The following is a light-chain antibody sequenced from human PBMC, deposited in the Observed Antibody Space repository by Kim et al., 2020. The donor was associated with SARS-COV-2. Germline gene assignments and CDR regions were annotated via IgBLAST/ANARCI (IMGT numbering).Light chain of an antibody. CDR2: DAS. CDR1: QSVHRN. V-gene: IGKV3-15*01. CDR3: EHYDKWAFT. Sequence: EVVLTQSPATLSVSPGESVTLSCRASQSVHRNLAWYQQKPGQAPSLLIDDASTRATGIPARFSGSGSGTEFTLTISSLQPDDSAVYYCEHYDKWAFTFVGRATMGIK. J-gene: IGKJ4*01.